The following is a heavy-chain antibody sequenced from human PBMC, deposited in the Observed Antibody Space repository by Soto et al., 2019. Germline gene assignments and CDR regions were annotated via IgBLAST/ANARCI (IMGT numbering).Heavy chain of an antibody. V-gene: IGHV3-53*01. J-gene: IGHJ4*02. CDR3: ARSGYSYGPFDY. CDR2: IYSGGST. Sequence: EVQLVESGGGLIQPGGSLRLSCAASGFTVSSTYMSWVRQAPGQGLEWVSVIYSGGSTYYADSVKGRCTISRDNSKNTLYLQMNSLRAEDTAVYYCARSGYSYGPFDYWGQGTLVTVSS. CDR1: GFTVSSTY. D-gene: IGHD5-18*01.